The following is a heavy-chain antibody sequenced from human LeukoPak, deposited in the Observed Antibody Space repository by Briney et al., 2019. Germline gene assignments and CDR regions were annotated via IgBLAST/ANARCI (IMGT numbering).Heavy chain of an antibody. CDR2: INHSGST. J-gene: IGHJ4*02. Sequence: PSETLSLTCAVYGGSFSGFYWNWIRQPPGKGLEWIGEINHSGSTNYNPSLKSRVTISVDTSKNQFSLKLSSVTAADAAVYYCARSIPARHINYRGQGTLVTVSS. CDR3: ARSIPARHINY. V-gene: IGHV4-34*01. CDR1: GGSFSGFY. D-gene: IGHD6-6*01.